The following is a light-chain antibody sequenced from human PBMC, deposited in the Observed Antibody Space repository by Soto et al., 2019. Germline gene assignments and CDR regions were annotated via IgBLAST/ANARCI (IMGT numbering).Light chain of an antibody. V-gene: IGKV1-5*03. Sequence: DIQMTQSPSTLSASVGDRVTITCRASQSISSWLAWYQQKPGKATKLLIDMASTLQSGVPSRFSGSRSGTEFTLAISSLQPDDSATYYCQQYNDNWTFGQGTKVQIK. CDR3: QQYNDNWT. J-gene: IGKJ1*01. CDR2: MAS. CDR1: QSISSW.